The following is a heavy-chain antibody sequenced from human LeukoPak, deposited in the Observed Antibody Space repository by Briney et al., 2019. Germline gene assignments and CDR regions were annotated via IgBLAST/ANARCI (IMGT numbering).Heavy chain of an antibody. Sequence: PSETLSLTCTVSGGSISSSSYSWGWIRQPPGKGLEWIGSIYYSGSTYYNPSLKSRVTISVDTSKNQFSLKLSSVTAADTAVYYCASPPLYYDSSGYYYYWGQGTLVTVSS. V-gene: IGHV4-39*01. CDR1: GGSISSSSYS. CDR2: IYYSGST. J-gene: IGHJ4*02. CDR3: ASPPLYYDSSGYYYY. D-gene: IGHD3-22*01.